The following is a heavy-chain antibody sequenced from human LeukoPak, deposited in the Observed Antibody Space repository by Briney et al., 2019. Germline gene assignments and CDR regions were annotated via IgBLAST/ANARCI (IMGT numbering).Heavy chain of an antibody. D-gene: IGHD4-23*01. CDR1: GFTFSSYS. J-gene: IGHJ6*03. CDR2: ISSSSSYI. Sequence: GGSLRLSCAASGFTFSSYSMNWVRQAPGKGVEWVSSISSSSSYIYYADSVKGRFTISRDNAKNSLYLQMNSLRAEDTAMYYCARGMAPTVDYYYMDVWGKGTTVTVSS. V-gene: IGHV3-21*01. CDR3: ARGMAPTVDYYYMDV.